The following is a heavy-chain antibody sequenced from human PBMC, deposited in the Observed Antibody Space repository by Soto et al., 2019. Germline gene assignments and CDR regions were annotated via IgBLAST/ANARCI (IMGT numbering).Heavy chain of an antibody. Sequence: ASVKVSCKASGYTFTSYAMHWVRQAPGQRLEWMGWINAGNGNTKYSQKFQGRVTITRDTSASTAYMELSSLRSEDTAVYYCAREPVSSGRGNWFDPWGQGTLVTVSS. CDR3: AREPVSSGRGNWFDP. D-gene: IGHD6-6*01. CDR2: INAGNGNT. J-gene: IGHJ5*02. CDR1: GYTFTSYA. V-gene: IGHV1-3*01.